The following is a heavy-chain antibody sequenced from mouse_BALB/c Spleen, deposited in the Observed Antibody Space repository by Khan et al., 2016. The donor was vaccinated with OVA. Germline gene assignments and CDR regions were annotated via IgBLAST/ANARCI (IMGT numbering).Heavy chain of an antibody. CDR2: INTYTGEP. D-gene: IGHD6-2*01. CDR3: ARISSYWYSDV. J-gene: IGHJ1*01. V-gene: IGHV9-1*02. Sequence: QVQLKQSGPELKKPGETVKISCKASGYTFTNYGMNWVKQAPGKGLKWMGWINTYTGEPTYADDFKGRFAFSLETSASTDYLQINNLKNEDMTTYFCARISSYWYSDVWGAGTTVTVSS. CDR1: GYTFTNYG.